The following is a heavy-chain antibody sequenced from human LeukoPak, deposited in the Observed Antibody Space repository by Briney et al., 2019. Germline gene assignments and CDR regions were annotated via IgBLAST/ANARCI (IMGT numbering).Heavy chain of an antibody. V-gene: IGHV4-59*01. CDR3: ARGGIAVAGSYYYGIDV. CDR1: GGSISSYY. CDR2: IYYSGST. D-gene: IGHD6-19*01. J-gene: IGHJ6*02. Sequence: SETLSLTCTVSGGSISSYYWSWIRQPPGKGLEWIGYIYYSGSTNYNPSLKSRVTISVDTSKNQFSLKLSSVTAADTAVYYCARGGIAVAGSYYYGIDVWGQGTTVTVSS.